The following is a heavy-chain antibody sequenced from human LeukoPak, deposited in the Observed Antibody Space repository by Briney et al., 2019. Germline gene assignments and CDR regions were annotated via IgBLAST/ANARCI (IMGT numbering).Heavy chain of an antibody. CDR2: IKQDGSDK. CDR3: ARDSGYSSSSGFDY. V-gene: IGHV3-7*01. J-gene: IGHJ4*02. Sequence: GGSLRLSCAASGFTFTHFWMSWVRQAPGKGLEWVANIKQDGSDKYYVDSVKGRFTISRDDAKNSLYLQMNSLRAEDTALFYCARDSGYSSSSGFDYWGQGTLVTVSS. CDR1: GFTFTHFW. D-gene: IGHD6-6*01.